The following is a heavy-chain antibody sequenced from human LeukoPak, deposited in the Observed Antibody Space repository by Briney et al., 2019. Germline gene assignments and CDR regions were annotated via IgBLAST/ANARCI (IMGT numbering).Heavy chain of an antibody. CDR2: ISSSGSTI. CDR3: ARGPVDSLNWFDP. V-gene: IGHV3-11*01. Sequence: GGSLRLSCAASGFTFSDYYVSWIRQAPGKGLEWVSYISSSGSTIYYADSVKGRFTISRDSAKNSLYLQMNSLRAEDTAVYYCARGPVDSLNWFDPWGQGTLVTVSS. J-gene: IGHJ5*02. D-gene: IGHD5-12*01. CDR1: GFTFSDYY.